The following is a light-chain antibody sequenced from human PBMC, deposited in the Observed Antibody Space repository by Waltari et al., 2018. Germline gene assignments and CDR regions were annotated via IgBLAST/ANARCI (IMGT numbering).Light chain of an antibody. CDR2: GNT. Sequence: QSVLTQPPSVSGAPGQRVTISCTGSSSNIGAGYDVHWYQQVPGTAPKLPLYGNTNRPSGVPDRFSGSKSGTSASLAITGLQAEDEADYYCQSYDSSLSGVVFGGGTKLTVL. J-gene: IGLJ2*01. CDR3: QSYDSSLSGVV. CDR1: SSNIGAGYD. V-gene: IGLV1-40*01.